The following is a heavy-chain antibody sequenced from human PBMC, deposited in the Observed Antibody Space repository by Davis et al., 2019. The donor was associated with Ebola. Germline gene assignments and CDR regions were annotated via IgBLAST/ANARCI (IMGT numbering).Heavy chain of an antibody. D-gene: IGHD1-26*01. CDR3: ARWVGYYYYYGMDV. Sequence: SETLSLTCAVSGGSISSSNWWSWVRQPPGKGLEWIGDIYHSGSTNYNPSLKRRVTISVDTSKHQFSLKLSSVTAADTAVYYCARWVGYYYYYGMDVWGQGTTVTVSS. CDR1: GGSISSSNW. CDR2: IYHSGST. V-gene: IGHV4-4*02. J-gene: IGHJ6*02.